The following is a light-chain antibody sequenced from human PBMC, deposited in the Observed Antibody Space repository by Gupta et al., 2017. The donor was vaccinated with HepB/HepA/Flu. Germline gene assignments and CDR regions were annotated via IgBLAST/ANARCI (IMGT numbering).Light chain of an antibody. Sequence: EIVLMQSPGTLSLSPGERATLSCRATQSVTTNLAWYQQKPGQAPRLLIYGASNRAAGVPDRFSGSGSGTDFILTISRLEPEDFAVYYCQHDGRAPRTFGQGTKVETK. CDR2: GAS. CDR3: QHDGRAPRT. V-gene: IGKV3-20*01. J-gene: IGKJ1*01. CDR1: QSVTTN.